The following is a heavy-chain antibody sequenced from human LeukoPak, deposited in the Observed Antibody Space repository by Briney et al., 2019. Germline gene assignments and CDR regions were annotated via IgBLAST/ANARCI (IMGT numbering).Heavy chain of an antibody. V-gene: IGHV3-30-3*01. D-gene: IGHD3-9*01. CDR3: ARDDRGYFDWSHYYYYYMDV. Sequence: GGSLRLSCAASGFTFSVYAMHWVRQAPGKGLEWVAVISYDGNNKYYADSVKGRFTISRDNSKNTLYLQMNSLRTEDTAVYYCARDDRGYFDWSHYYYYYMDVWGKGTTVTVSS. CDR1: GFTFSVYA. CDR2: ISYDGNNK. J-gene: IGHJ6*03.